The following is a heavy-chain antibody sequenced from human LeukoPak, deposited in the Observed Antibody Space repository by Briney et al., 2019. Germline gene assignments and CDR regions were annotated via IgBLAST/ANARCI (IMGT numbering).Heavy chain of an antibody. Sequence: ASVKVSCKVSGYTLTELSMHWVRQAPGKGLEWMGGFDPEDGETIYAQKFQGRVTMTEDTSTDTAYVELSSLRSEDTAVYYCATEILTGYPYYFDYWGQGTLVTVSS. J-gene: IGHJ4*02. CDR2: FDPEDGET. CDR1: GYTLTELS. D-gene: IGHD3-9*01. V-gene: IGHV1-24*01. CDR3: ATEILTGYPYYFDY.